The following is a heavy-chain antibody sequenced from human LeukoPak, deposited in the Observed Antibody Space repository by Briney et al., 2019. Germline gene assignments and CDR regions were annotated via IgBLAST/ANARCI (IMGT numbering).Heavy chain of an antibody. CDR3: AREVAGNFDY. J-gene: IGHJ4*02. CDR1: GGSISSYY. D-gene: IGHD6-19*01. V-gene: IGHV4-34*01. CDR2: INHSGST. Sequence: SETLSLTCTVSGGSISSYYWSWIRQPPGKGLEWIGEINHSGSTNYNPSLKSRVTISVDTSKNQFSLKLSSVTAADTAVYYCAREVAGNFDYWGQGTLVTVSS.